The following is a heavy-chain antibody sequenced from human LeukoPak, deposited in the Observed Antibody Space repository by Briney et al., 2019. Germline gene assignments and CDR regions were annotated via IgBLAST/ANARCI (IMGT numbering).Heavy chain of an antibody. CDR2: ISSSSSYI. CDR3: ARDSSSYYFDY. V-gene: IGHV3-21*01. Sequence: GGSLRLSCAASGFTFSTYSMYWVRQAPGKGLEWVSSISSSSSYIYYADSVKGRFTISRDNAKNSLYLQMNSLRAEDTAVYYCARDSSSYYFDYWGQGTLVTVSS. J-gene: IGHJ4*02. CDR1: GFTFSTYS. D-gene: IGHD6-6*01.